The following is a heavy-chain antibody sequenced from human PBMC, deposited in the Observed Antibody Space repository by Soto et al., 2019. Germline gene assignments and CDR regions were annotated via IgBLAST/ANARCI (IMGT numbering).Heavy chain of an antibody. CDR1: GFTFSSYA. Sequence: GGSLRLSCAASGFTFSSYAMSWVRQAPGKGLEWVSAISGSVGSTYYADSVKGRFTISRDNSKNTLYLQMNSLRAEDTAVYYCAKDRDSSGWGYFQHWGQGTLVTVSS. CDR3: AKDRDSSGWGYFQH. D-gene: IGHD6-19*01. CDR2: ISGSVGST. V-gene: IGHV3-23*01. J-gene: IGHJ1*01.